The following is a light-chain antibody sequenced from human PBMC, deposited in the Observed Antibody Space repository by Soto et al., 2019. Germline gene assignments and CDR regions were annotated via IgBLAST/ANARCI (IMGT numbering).Light chain of an antibody. CDR3: QNYDSSPYT. CDR1: QSVASNS. V-gene: IGKV3-20*01. CDR2: GAS. J-gene: IGKJ5*01. Sequence: EIVLTQSPGSLCLSPGERATLSCRSSQSVASNSLAWYQQKPGQAPRLLVYGASGRATDIPDRFSGRGSGTDFTLTINRLEPEDFAVYYCQNYDSSPYTFGQGTRLEIK.